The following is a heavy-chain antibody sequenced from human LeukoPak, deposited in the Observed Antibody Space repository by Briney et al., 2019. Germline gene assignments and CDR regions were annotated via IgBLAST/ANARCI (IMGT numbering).Heavy chain of an antibody. CDR3: ATYSSDWYPDAFDI. D-gene: IGHD6-19*01. Sequence: SQTLSLTCTVSGGSISSGDYYWSWIRQPPGKGLEWIGYIYYSGNTYYNPSLKSRVTISVDMSKNQFSLKLTSVTAADTAMYYCATYSSDWYPDAFDIWGQGTMVTVSS. CDR2: IYYSGNT. CDR1: GGSISSGDYY. V-gene: IGHV4-30-4*01. J-gene: IGHJ3*02.